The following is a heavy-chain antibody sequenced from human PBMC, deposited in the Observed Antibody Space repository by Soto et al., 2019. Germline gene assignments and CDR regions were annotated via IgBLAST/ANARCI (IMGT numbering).Heavy chain of an antibody. J-gene: IGHJ6*02. CDR1: GFTFTSSA. CDR2: IVVGSGNT. V-gene: IGHV1-58*01. CDR3: AAERSDVLMVYAIPPYYYYGMDV. D-gene: IGHD2-8*01. Sequence: ASVKVSCKASGFTFTSSAVQWVRQARGQRLEWIGWIVVGSGNTNYAQKFQERVTITRDMSTSTAYMELSSPRSEDTAVYYCAAERSDVLMVYAIPPYYYYGMDVWGQGTTVTVSS.